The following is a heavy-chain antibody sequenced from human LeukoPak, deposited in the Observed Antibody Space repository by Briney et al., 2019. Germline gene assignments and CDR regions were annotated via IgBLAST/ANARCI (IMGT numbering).Heavy chain of an antibody. Sequence: PGGSLRLSCAASGFTFSSYDMHWVRQAPGKWLEWVAFIRYDGSNKYYADSVKGRFTISRDNSKNTLYLQMNSLGAEDTAVYYCAKDSGVVPAAMTGFDPWGQGTLVTVSS. D-gene: IGHD2-2*01. V-gene: IGHV3-30*02. CDR2: IRYDGSNK. CDR3: AKDSGVVPAAMTGFDP. J-gene: IGHJ5*02. CDR1: GFTFSSYD.